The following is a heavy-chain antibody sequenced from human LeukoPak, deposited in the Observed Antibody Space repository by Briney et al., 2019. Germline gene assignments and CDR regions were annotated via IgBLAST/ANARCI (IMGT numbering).Heavy chain of an antibody. CDR1: GFTFSSYS. V-gene: IGHV3-48*01. CDR3: ARDGNRSYFPKYFDY. Sequence: GRSLRLSRAASGFTFSSYSMNWVRQAPGKGLEWVSYISSSGSTIYYADSLKGRFTISRDNAKNSLYLQMNSLRAEDTAVYYCARDGNRSYFPKYFDYWGQGTLVTVSS. CDR2: ISSSGSTI. D-gene: IGHD1-26*01. J-gene: IGHJ4*02.